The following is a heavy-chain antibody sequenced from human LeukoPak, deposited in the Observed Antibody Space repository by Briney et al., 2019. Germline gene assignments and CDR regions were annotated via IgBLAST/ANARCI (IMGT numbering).Heavy chain of an antibody. Sequence: GGSLRLSCAASGFTFSSYIMNWVRQAPGKGLEWVSYISSSSSPVYYADSVKGQFTISRDNAKNSLYLQMNSLRDEDTAVYYCARGSGSAFDYWGQGTLVTVSS. J-gene: IGHJ4*02. CDR1: GFTFSSYI. V-gene: IGHV3-48*02. D-gene: IGHD2-15*01. CDR3: ARGSGSAFDY. CDR2: ISSSSSPV.